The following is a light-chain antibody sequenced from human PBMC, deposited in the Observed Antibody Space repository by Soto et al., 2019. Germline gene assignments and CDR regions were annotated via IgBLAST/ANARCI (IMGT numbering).Light chain of an antibody. J-gene: IGKJ1*01. CDR3: QQYNSYSPE. Sequence: IQMTQSPSTLSASVGDRVTFTCRASQSISTWLAWYQQKPGKAPKLLIYKASTLEVGVPSRFSGSGSGTEFTLTTNTLQPADFATYYCQQYNSYSPEFGQGTKLEIK. V-gene: IGKV1-5*03. CDR2: KAS. CDR1: QSISTW.